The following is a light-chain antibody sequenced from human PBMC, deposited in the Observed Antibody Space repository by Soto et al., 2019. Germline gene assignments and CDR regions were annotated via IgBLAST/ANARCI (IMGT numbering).Light chain of an antibody. CDR3: SSYAGRNNLYV. J-gene: IGLJ1*01. CDR2: EVS. V-gene: IGLV2-8*01. Sequence: QSALTQPPSASGSPGQSVTISCTGTSSDIGGYNYVSWYQQHPGKAPKLMIYEVSKRPSGVPDRFFGSKSGNTASLTVSGLQAEDEADYYCSSYAGRNNLYVFGTGTKLTVL. CDR1: SSDIGGYNY.